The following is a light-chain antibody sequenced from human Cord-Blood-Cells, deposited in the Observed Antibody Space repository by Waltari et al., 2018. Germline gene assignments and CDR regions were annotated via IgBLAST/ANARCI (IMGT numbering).Light chain of an antibody. CDR1: HSVSSN. CDR3: QQYNNWPLT. V-gene: IGKV3-15*01. J-gene: IGKJ3*01. CDR2: GAS. Sequence: EIVMTQSPATLSVYPGERATLSCRASHSVSSNLAWYQQKPGQDPRLLIYGASTRATGIPARFSGSGSGTEFTLTISSLQSEDFAVYYCQQYNNWPLTFGPGTKVDIK.